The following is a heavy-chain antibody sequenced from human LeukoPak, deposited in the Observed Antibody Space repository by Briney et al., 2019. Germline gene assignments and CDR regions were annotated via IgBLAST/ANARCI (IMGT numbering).Heavy chain of an antibody. CDR2: ITDSGGST. CDR3: ARDQMDIGGCNYDS. CDR1: GFTFSSYA. D-gene: IGHD1-26*01. V-gene: IGHV3-23*01. J-gene: IGHJ5*02. Sequence: GRSLRLSCAASGFTFSSYAMSWVGQAPGKGLEWVSTITDSGGSTYFADSVKGRFTFSRDNSKNTLYLQMNSLRAEDTAVYYCARDQMDIGGCNYDSWGQGNLVTVSS.